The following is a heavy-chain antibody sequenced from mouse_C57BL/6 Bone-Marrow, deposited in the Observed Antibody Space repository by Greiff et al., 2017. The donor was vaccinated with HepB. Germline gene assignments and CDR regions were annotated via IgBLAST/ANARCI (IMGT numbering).Heavy chain of an antibody. V-gene: IGHV5-2*01. CDR3: GRHGYDGSSPGFAY. J-gene: IGHJ3*01. CDR2: INSDGGST. Sequence: EVKLVESGGGLVQPGESLKLSCESNEYEFPSHDMSWVRKTPEKRLELVAAINSDGGSTYYPDTMESRFIISRDNTKKTLYLKMSSLRSEAKALYYCGRHGYDGSSPGFAYWGQGTLVTVSA. D-gene: IGHD1-1*01. CDR1: EYEFPSHD.